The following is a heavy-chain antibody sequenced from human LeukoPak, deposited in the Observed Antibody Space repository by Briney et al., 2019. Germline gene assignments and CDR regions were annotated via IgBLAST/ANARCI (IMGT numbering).Heavy chain of an antibody. D-gene: IGHD4-23*01. CDR3: ARSNDYGGNSRRSWFDP. CDR2: MNPNSGNT. J-gene: IGHJ5*02. Sequence: ASVKVSCKASGYTFTSYYVHWVRQAPGQGLEWMGWMNPNSGNTGYAQKFQGRVTITRNTSISTAYMELSSLRSEDTAVYYCARSNDYGGNSRRSWFDPWGQGTLVTVSS. CDR1: GYTFTSYY. V-gene: IGHV1-8*03.